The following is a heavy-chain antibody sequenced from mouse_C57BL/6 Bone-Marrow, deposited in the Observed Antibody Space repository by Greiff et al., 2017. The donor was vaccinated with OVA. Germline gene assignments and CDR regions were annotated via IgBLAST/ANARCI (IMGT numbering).Heavy chain of an antibody. Sequence: EVMLVESGGGLVQPGGSMKLSCVASGFTFSNYWMNWVRQSPEKGLEWVAQIRLKSDNYATHYAESVKGRFTISRDDSKSSVYLQMNNLRAEDTGIYYCTTDGSRESYFDYWGQGTTLTVSS. D-gene: IGHD1-1*01. J-gene: IGHJ2*01. V-gene: IGHV6-3*01. CDR3: TTDGSRESYFDY. CDR1: GFTFSNYW. CDR2: IRLKSDNYAT.